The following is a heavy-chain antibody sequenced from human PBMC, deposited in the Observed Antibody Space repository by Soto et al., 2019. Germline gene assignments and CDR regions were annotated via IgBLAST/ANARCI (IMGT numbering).Heavy chain of an antibody. CDR2: IKQDGSEK. V-gene: IGHV3-7*01. CDR1: GFTFSSYW. J-gene: IGHJ4*02. Sequence: PGGSLRLSCAASGFTFSSYWMSWVRQAPGKGLEWVANIKQDGSEKYYVDSVKGRFTISRDNSKNTLYLQMDSLRAEDTAVYYCARDSGLLLDYWGQGTLVTVSS. D-gene: IGHD3-22*01. CDR3: ARDSGLLLDY.